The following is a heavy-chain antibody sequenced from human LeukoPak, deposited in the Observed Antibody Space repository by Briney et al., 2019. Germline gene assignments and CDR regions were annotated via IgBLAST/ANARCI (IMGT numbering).Heavy chain of an antibody. CDR3: ARGPDTIPLDNWFDP. J-gene: IGHJ5*02. V-gene: IGHV1-2*02. CDR2: INPDNGGT. CDR1: GHTFGGHY. Sequence: ASVKVSCKASGHTFGGHYIHWVRQAPGQGLEWMGWINPDNGGTHYLQKFQGRVTLTRDTSISTAYMELSRLRSDDTAVFYCARGPDTIPLDNWFDPWGQGTLVTVSS. D-gene: IGHD5-18*01.